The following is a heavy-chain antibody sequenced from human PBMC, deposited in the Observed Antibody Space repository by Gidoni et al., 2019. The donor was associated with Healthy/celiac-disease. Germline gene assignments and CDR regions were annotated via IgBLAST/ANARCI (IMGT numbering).Heavy chain of an antibody. J-gene: IGHJ3*02. CDR2: ISSSSSTI. CDR3: ASSQVVPAATGDAFDI. Sequence: EVQLVESGGGLVQPGGSLRLSCAASGFTFSSYSRKWVRQAPGKGLEWVSYISSSSSTIYYADSVKGRFTISRDNAKNSLYLQMNSLRDEDTAVYYCASSQVVPAATGDAFDIWGQGTMVTVSS. D-gene: IGHD2-2*01. CDR1: GFTFSSYS. V-gene: IGHV3-48*02.